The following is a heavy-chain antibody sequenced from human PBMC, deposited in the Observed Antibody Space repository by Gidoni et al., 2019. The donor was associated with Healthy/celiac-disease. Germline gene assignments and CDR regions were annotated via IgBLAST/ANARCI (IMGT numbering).Heavy chain of an antibody. J-gene: IGHJ6*02. D-gene: IGHD3-22*01. Sequence: QVQLQESGPGLVKPSGTLSLTCAVSGGSISSSNCWSWVRQPPGKGLEWIGEIYHSGSTNYNPSLKSRVTISVDKSKNQFSLKLSSVTAADTAVYYCASALGYYYDSSGYSTRNYGMDVWGQGTTVTVSS. V-gene: IGHV4-4*02. CDR2: IYHSGST. CDR1: GGSISSSNC. CDR3: ASALGYYYDSSGYSTRNYGMDV.